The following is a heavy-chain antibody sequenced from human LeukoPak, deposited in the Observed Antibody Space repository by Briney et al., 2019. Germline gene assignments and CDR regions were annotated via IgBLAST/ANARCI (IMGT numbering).Heavy chain of an antibody. Sequence: GGSLRLSCAASGFTFSSYEMNWVRQAPGKGLEWVSYISSSGSTIYYADSVKGRFTISRDNAKNSLYLQMNSLRAEDTAVYYRARAYDYVWGSYRYSVFDYWGQGTLVTVSS. CDR3: ARAYDYVWGSYRYSVFDY. CDR1: GFTFSSYE. V-gene: IGHV3-48*03. D-gene: IGHD3-16*02. CDR2: ISSSGSTI. J-gene: IGHJ4*02.